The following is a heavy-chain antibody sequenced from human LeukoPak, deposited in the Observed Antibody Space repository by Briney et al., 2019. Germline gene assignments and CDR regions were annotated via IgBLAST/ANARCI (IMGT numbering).Heavy chain of an antibody. J-gene: IGHJ4*02. Sequence: RAGGSLRLSCAASGFTFSSYAMSWVRQAPGKGLEWVSAISGSGGSTYYADSVKGRFTISRDNSMNTLYLQMNSLRVEDTAVYYCATRPPGTGDYPYFDYWGQGTLVTVSS. D-gene: IGHD4-17*01. CDR1: GFTFSSYA. CDR3: ATRPPGTGDYPYFDY. CDR2: ISGSGGST. V-gene: IGHV3-23*01.